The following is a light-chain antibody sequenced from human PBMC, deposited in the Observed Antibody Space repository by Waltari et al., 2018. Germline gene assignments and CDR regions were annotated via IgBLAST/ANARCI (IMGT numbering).Light chain of an antibody. CDR3: QQYYSTPS. V-gene: IGKV4-1*01. Sequence: DIVMTQSPDSLAVSLGERATINCKSSQSVLYSPNNKNYLAWYQPKPGQPPKLLIYWASTRESGVPDRFSGSGSGTDFTLTISSLQAEDVAVYYCQQYYSTPSFGQGTRLEIK. J-gene: IGKJ5*01. CDR1: QSVLYSPNNKNY. CDR2: WAS.